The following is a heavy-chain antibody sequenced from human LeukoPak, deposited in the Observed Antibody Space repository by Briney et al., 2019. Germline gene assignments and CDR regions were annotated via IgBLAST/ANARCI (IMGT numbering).Heavy chain of an antibody. J-gene: IGHJ3*02. Sequence: GASVKVSCKASGYTFTSYYMHWVRQAPGQGLEWMGWISAYNGNTNYAQKLQGRVTMTTDTSTSTAYMELRSLRSDDTAVYYCARLSKSTTKKYSGSYPGFAFDIWGQGTMVTVSS. CDR3: ARLSKSTTKKYSGSYPGFAFDI. V-gene: IGHV1-18*04. CDR2: ISAYNGNT. CDR1: GYTFTSYY. D-gene: IGHD1-26*01.